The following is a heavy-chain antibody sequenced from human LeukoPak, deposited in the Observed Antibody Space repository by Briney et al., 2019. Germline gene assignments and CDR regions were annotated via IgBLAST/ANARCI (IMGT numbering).Heavy chain of an antibody. Sequence: GRSLRLSCAASGFTFDDYTMHWVRQAPGKGLEWVSGISWNSDRIGYADSVKGRFIIFRDNAKNSLYLQMNSLRAEDTALYYCAKDIYRADYDFWSGYDYWGQGTLVTVSS. D-gene: IGHD3-3*01. CDR1: GFTFDDYT. CDR3: AKDIYRADYDFWSGYDY. V-gene: IGHV3-9*01. CDR2: ISWNSDRI. J-gene: IGHJ4*02.